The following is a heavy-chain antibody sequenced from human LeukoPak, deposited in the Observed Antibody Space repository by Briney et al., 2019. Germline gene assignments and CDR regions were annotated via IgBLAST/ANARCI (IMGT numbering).Heavy chain of an antibody. D-gene: IGHD1-7*01. Sequence: PSETLSLTCTVSGGSINSYFWAWIRQPPGKGLEWIGYIYYSGSTNYNPSLKSRVTMSVDTSKNQFSLKLTSVTAADTAVYYCARVGVELHQPLDYWGRGTLVTVSS. CDR3: ARVGVELHQPLDY. J-gene: IGHJ4*02. CDR1: GGSINSYF. V-gene: IGHV4-59*12. CDR2: IYYSGST.